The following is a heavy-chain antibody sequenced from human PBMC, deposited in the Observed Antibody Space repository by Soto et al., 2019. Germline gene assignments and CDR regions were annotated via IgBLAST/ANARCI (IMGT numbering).Heavy chain of an antibody. CDR1: GYTFSNYV. Sequence: QVQLLQSGAEVKKPGSSVKVSCKASGYTFSNYVISWVRQAPGQGLEWMGGIVPMSATTNYVQKFQGRLTITADEPTSSAYMELSSMSSEETAVYYCAREWGGDVGLWGKGTLVTVSS. CDR3: AREWGGDVGL. D-gene: IGHD3-10*01. J-gene: IGHJ5*02. V-gene: IGHV1-69*01. CDR2: IVPMSATT.